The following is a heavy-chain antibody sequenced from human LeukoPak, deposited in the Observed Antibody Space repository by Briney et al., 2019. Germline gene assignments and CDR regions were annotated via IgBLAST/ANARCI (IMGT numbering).Heavy chain of an antibody. CDR1: GFTVSSNY. J-gene: IGHJ4*02. D-gene: IGHD6-19*01. Sequence: GGSLRLSCAASGFTVSSNYMSWVRQAPGKGLEWVSIIYSGGSTYYADSVKGRFTISRDNSKNTLYLQMNSLRAEDTAVYYCAKDTSGWYYFDYWGQGTLVTVSS. V-gene: IGHV3-53*01. CDR3: AKDTSGWYYFDY. CDR2: IYSGGST.